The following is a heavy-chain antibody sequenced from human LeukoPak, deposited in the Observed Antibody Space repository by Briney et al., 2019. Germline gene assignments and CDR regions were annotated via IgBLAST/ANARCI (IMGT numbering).Heavy chain of an antibody. Sequence: PGGSLRLSCAASGFTFSSYNMNWVRQAPGKGLEWVSSISSSNNYIYFADSLKGRFTISRDKAKNSLYLQMNSLRAEDTAVYYCARGHYQIELWGQGTLVTVSS. J-gene: IGHJ4*02. CDR3: ARGHYQIEL. V-gene: IGHV3-21*01. CDR1: GFTFSSYN. D-gene: IGHD3-10*01. CDR2: ISSSNNYI.